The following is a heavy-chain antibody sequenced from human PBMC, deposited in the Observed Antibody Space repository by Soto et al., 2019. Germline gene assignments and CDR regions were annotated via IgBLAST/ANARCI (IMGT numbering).Heavy chain of an antibody. CDR1: GGSISSGGFS. D-gene: IGHD2-21*02. V-gene: IGHV4-30-2*01. CDR3: ARSYCGGDCYSDFDAFDI. Sequence: SETLSLTCAVSGGSISSGGFSWSWIRQPPGKGLEWIGYIHYAGNTYYNPSLKGRVTISVDRSKNQFSLELCSVAAADTAVYYCARSYCGGDCYSDFDAFDIWGRGTPVTASS. J-gene: IGHJ3*02. CDR2: IHYAGNT.